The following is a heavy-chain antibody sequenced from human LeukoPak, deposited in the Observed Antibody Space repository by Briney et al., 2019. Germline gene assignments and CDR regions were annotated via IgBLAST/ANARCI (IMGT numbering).Heavy chain of an antibody. Sequence: GGSLRLSCAASGFTFSSYSMNWVRQAPGKGLEWISYISSSSSTIYYTDSVKGRFTISRDNSKNTLYLQMNSLRAEDTAVYYCARVRGSGREYWGQGTLVTVSS. CDR2: ISSSSSTI. CDR1: GFTFSSYS. CDR3: ARVRGSGREY. J-gene: IGHJ4*02. D-gene: IGHD6-19*01. V-gene: IGHV3-48*01.